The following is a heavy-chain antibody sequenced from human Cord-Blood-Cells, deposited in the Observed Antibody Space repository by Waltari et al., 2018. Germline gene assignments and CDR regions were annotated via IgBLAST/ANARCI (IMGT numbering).Heavy chain of an antibody. CDR2: IIPIFGTA. CDR1: GGTLSSYA. CDR3: ARRQVHHAFDI. Sequence: QLQLVQSGAEVKKPESSVMVSCKASGGTLSSYANSWVRQAPGQGLEWMGGIIPIFGTANYAQKFQGRVTITADKSTSTAYMELSSLRSEDTAVYYCARRQVHHAFDIWGQGTMVTVSS. J-gene: IGHJ3*02. V-gene: IGHV1-69*06.